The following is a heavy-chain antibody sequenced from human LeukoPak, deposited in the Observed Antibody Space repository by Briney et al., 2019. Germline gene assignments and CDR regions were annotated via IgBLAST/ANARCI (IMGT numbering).Heavy chain of an antibody. CDR3: ARADVYTGNWNAKADAFDI. D-gene: IGHD1-20*01. V-gene: IGHV1-2*02. CDR1: GYTFTGYY. J-gene: IGHJ3*02. Sequence: GASVKLSCMASGYTFTGYYMHWVRQAPGQGLDCMAWINPNSGGTNYAQKFQGRVTMTRDTSIRTPYMALRRLRSADTAVYYCARADVYTGNWNAKADAFDIWGQGTMVTVSS. CDR2: INPNSGGT.